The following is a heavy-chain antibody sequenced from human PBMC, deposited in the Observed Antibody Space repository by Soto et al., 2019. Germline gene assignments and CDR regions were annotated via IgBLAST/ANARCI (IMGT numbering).Heavy chain of an antibody. D-gene: IGHD3-16*01. CDR3: ARGGALRPKAHVPLDP. CDR1: GVSITSGSYS. Sequence: QLQLQESGSGLVKPSQTLSLTCTVSGVSITSGSYSWSWIRQAPGKGLEWIGNIHVSGYTSFNPSLKGRVSMSVATSKNQFSLELMSVTVADTAVYYCARGGALRPKAHVPLDPWGRGSLVTVSS. V-gene: IGHV4-30-2*01. J-gene: IGHJ5*02. CDR2: IHVSGYT.